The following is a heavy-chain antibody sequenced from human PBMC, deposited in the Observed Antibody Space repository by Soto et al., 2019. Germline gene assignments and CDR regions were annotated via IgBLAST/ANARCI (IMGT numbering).Heavy chain of an antibody. CDR2: INEDGRQK. Sequence: EVQLVESGGGLVQPGGSLRVSCAASGFTFSRSWMSWVRQAPAKGLEWVAEINEDGRQKFYVDSVKGRFTISRDNTKNLLYLQMHNLRAEDTALYYCANYYVAAGGQGTLVTVSS. D-gene: IGHD3-16*01. V-gene: IGHV3-7*01. CDR1: GFTFSRSW. CDR3: ANYYVAA. J-gene: IGHJ4*02.